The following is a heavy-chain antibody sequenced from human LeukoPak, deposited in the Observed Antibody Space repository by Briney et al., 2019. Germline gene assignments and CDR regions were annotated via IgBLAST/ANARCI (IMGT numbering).Heavy chain of an antibody. Sequence: SETLSLTCTVSGASISSDNYYWGWIRQPPGKGLEWIGSFYYGGGTFYNASLKSRLTMSVDTSENQFSLKLTSVTATDTAVYYCARHGPNREYRTGLDFWGQGTLVTVSS. CDR2: FYYGGGT. J-gene: IGHJ4*02. CDR1: GASISSDNYY. V-gene: IGHV4-39*01. D-gene: IGHD3/OR15-3a*01. CDR3: ARHGPNREYRTGLDF.